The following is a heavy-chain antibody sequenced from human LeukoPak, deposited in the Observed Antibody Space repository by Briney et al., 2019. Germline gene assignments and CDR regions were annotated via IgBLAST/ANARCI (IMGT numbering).Heavy chain of an antibody. J-gene: IGHJ4*02. CDR2: INPSGGST. V-gene: IGHV1-46*01. CDR1: GGTFSSYA. Sequence: ASVKVSCKASGGTFSSYAISWVRQAPGQGLEWMGVINPSGGSTCYAQKFQGRVTMTRDTSTRTVYMEVNSLRSEDTAVYYCARQGTYSSAIGMGYWGQGTLVTVSS. CDR3: ARQGTYSSAIGMGY. D-gene: IGHD6-19*01.